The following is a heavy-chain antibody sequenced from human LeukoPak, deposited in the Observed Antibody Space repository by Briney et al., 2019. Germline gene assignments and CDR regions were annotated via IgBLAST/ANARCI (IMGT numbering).Heavy chain of an antibody. Sequence: KPSETLSLTCTVSGGSISSSSYYWGWIRQPPGKGLEWIGSIYYSGSTYYNPSLKSRVTISVDTSKNQFSLKLSSVTAADTAVYYCATNKPLYGMDVWGQGTTVTVSS. CDR3: ATNKPLYGMDV. D-gene: IGHD1/OR15-1a*01. V-gene: IGHV4-39*01. J-gene: IGHJ6*02. CDR2: IYYSGST. CDR1: GGSISSSSYY.